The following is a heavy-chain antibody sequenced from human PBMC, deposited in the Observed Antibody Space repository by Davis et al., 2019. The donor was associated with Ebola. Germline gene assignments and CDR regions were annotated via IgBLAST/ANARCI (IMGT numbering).Heavy chain of an antibody. J-gene: IGHJ3*02. D-gene: IGHD3-22*01. Sequence: GESLNISRKCSGYSFPSYWLGSVRQLPGKGLEWMGIIYPADSATRYSPSFQGQVTISADKSISTAYLQWSSLKASDTAMYYCARRGYYYDSSGYYSGAFDIWGQGTMVTVSS. CDR2: IYPADSAT. CDR3: ARRGYYYDSSGYYSGAFDI. V-gene: IGHV5-51*01. CDR1: GYSFPSYW.